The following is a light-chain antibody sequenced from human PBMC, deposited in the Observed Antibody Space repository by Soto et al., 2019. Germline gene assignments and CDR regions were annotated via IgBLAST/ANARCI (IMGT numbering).Light chain of an antibody. CDR2: GAS. CDR1: QSVSSSY. J-gene: IGKJ3*01. Sequence: DIVLTQSPGTLSLSPGERATLSCRASQSVSSSYLAWYQHKPGQAPRLLIYGASSRATGIPDRFSGSGSGTYFSLTISRLGPEDFAVYYCQQYGSSPFSFGPGTKVVIK. V-gene: IGKV3-20*01. CDR3: QQYGSSPFS.